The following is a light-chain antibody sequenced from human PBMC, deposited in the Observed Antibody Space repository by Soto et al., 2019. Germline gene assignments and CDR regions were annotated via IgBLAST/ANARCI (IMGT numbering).Light chain of an antibody. CDR3: QVWDSSSDHRGV. CDR2: YDS. J-gene: IGLJ3*02. CDR1: NIRSKS. Sequence: SYELTQPPSVSEAPGKTARITCGGNNIRSKSVHWYQQKPGQAPVLVIYYDSDRPSGIPERFSGSNSGNTATLTINRVEAGDEADYYCQVWDSSSDHRGVFGGGTKLTVL. V-gene: IGLV3-21*04.